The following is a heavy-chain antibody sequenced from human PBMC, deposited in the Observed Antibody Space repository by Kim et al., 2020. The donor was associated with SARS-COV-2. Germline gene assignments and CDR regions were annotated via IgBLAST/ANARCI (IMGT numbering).Heavy chain of an antibody. CDR2: IYYSGST. Sequence: SETLSLTCTVSGGSISSGGYYWSWIRQHPGKGLEWIGYIYYSGSTYYNPSLKSRVTISVDTSKNQFSLKLSSVTAADTAVYYCARAARCLGIRLGELSLGRSVVESWGQGTLVPGSS. CDR1: GGSISSGGYY. D-gene: IGHD3-16*02. V-gene: IGHV4-31*03. CDR3: ARAARCLGIRLGELSLGRSVVES. J-gene: IGHJ1*01.